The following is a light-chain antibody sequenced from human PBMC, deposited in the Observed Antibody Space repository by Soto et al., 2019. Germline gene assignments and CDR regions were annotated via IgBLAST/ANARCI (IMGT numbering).Light chain of an antibody. Sequence: IVLTQSPVTLSLSPGERATLSCRASQSVSSSYLAWYQQKPGQAPRLLIYGASSRATGIPDRFSGSGSGTDFTLTISRLEPEDFAVYYCQQYGSSTWTFGQGTKVDI. CDR1: QSVSSSY. CDR3: QQYGSSTWT. J-gene: IGKJ1*01. CDR2: GAS. V-gene: IGKV3-20*01.